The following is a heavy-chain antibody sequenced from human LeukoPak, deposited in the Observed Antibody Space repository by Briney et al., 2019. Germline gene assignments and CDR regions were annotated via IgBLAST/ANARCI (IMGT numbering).Heavy chain of an antibody. J-gene: IGHJ5*02. D-gene: IGHD3-9*01. Sequence: PSETLSLTCTVSGGSISSYYWSWIRQPAGKGLEWIGRIYTSGSTNCNPSLKSRVTMSVDTSKNQFSLKLSSVTAADTAVYYCAREGRYYDILTGYSGGGWFDPWGQGTLVTVSS. CDR1: GGSISSYY. V-gene: IGHV4-4*07. CDR2: IYTSGST. CDR3: AREGRYYDILTGYSGGGWFDP.